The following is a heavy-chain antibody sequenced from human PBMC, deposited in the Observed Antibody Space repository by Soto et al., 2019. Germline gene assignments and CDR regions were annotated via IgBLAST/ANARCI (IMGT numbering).Heavy chain of an antibody. CDR1: GGSISSSSYY. CDR3: ARRGGYSYGRDY. J-gene: IGHJ4*02. V-gene: IGHV4-39*01. Sequence: PSDTLSLTCTVSGGSISSSSYYWRWIRQPPGKGPEWIGSIYYSGSTYYNPSLKSRVTISVDTSKNQFSLKLSSVTAADTAVYYCARRGGYSYGRDYWGQGTLVTVSS. D-gene: IGHD5-18*01. CDR2: IYYSGST.